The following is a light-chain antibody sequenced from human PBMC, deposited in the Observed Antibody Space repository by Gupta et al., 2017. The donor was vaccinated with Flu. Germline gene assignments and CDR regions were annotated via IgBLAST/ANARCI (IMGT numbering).Light chain of an antibody. CDR2: KDI. CDR1: PLPKQF. Sequence: SYELTQSPSVSVSPGQTARITCSGDPLPKQFAYWYQQKPGQAPVQVIRKDIERPSGIPERFSGCSSGRTATLNIRGVQAEDEADDYCQAADTTETYVVFGGGTKVTVL. J-gene: IGLJ2*01. V-gene: IGLV3-25*03. CDR3: QAADTTETYVV.